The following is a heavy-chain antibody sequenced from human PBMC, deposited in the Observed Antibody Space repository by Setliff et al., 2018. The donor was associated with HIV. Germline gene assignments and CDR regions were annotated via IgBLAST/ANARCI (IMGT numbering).Heavy chain of an antibody. J-gene: IGHJ6*03. Sequence: SETLSLTCTVSGGSISSYFWTWFRQSPEKGLEWIGYIYHYGSPNYNPSLQSRVTLSVDTSKNQISLKLSSVTAADTAVFYCAREFYHYDSSDYYSDYYYYYMNVWGKGTTVTVSS. CDR1: GGSISSYF. CDR2: IYHYGSP. CDR3: AREFYHYDSSDYYSDYYYYYMNV. V-gene: IGHV4-59*12. D-gene: IGHD3-22*01.